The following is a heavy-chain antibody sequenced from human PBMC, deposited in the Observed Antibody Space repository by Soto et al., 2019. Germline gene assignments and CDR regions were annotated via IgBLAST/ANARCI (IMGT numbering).Heavy chain of an antibody. CDR2: INVGNGGT. J-gene: IGHJ3*01. CDR1: GYTFSSYG. CDR3: ARQDAFDV. Sequence: ASVKVSCKASGYTFSSYGMHWVRQAPGHRLEWMGWINVGNGGTAYSQKFQPRVTITRDTTASTAYMELNSLISEDMAVYYCARQDAFDVWGQGTMVTVSS. V-gene: IGHV1-3*01.